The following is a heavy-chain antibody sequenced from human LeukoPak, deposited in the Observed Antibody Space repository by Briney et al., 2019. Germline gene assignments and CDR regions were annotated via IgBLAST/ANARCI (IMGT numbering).Heavy chain of an antibody. Sequence: GGSLRLSCAASGFTFSSYAMSWVRQAPGKGLEWVSAISGSGGSTYYADSVKGWFTISRDNSKNTLYLQMNSLRAEDTAVYYCAKDPRYCSSTSCYYFDYWGQGTLVTVSS. CDR2: ISGSGGST. CDR1: GFTFSSYA. CDR3: AKDPRYCSSTSCYYFDY. D-gene: IGHD2-2*01. J-gene: IGHJ4*02. V-gene: IGHV3-23*01.